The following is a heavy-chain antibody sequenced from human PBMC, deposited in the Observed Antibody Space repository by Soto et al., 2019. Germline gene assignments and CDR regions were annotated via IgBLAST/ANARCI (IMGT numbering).Heavy chain of an antibody. V-gene: IGHV3-23*01. CDR3: AKLGFVLMELYYFHQ. CDR1: GFTFSSYA. CDR2: ISGNSGKT. D-gene: IGHD2-8*01. Sequence: EVQLLDSGGGLVQPGGSLRLSCTASGFTFSSYAMSWVRQAPGKELEWVSTISGNSGKTNYAESVKGRLSISRDNSKNTVHLQLDSLRAEDTAVYFCAKLGFVLMELYYFHQWGHGTLVTVSS. J-gene: IGHJ4*01.